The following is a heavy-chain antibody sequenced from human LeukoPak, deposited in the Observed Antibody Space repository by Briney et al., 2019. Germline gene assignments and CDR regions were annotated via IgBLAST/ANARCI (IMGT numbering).Heavy chain of an antibody. CDR2: VHPKSGGT. D-gene: IGHD6-25*01. Sequence: DSVKVSCKTSGYTFTAQHLHWVRRAPGQGLEWMGWVHPKSGGTNYAQKFQGRVTMTRDTSTSTAYMELTTLRFDDTAVYYCTLGSGMNYDYWGQGTLVTVSS. V-gene: IGHV1-2*02. CDR3: TLGSGMNYDY. CDR1: GYTFTAQH. J-gene: IGHJ4*02.